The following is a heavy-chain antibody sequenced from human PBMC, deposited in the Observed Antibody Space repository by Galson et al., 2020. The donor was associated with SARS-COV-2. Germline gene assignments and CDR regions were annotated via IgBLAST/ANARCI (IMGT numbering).Heavy chain of an antibody. Sequence: ETSETLSLTCTVSGGSISSSSYYWGWIRQPPGKGLEWIGSIYYSGSTYYNSSLKSRVTISVDTSKNQFSLKLSSVTAAATAVYYCARHRLGYCSGGICYKGYYFDYWGQGTLVTVSS. J-gene: IGHJ4*02. CDR2: IYYSGST. V-gene: IGHV4-39*01. D-gene: IGHD2-15*01. CDR3: ARHRLGYCSGGICYKGYYFDY. CDR1: GGSISSSSYY.